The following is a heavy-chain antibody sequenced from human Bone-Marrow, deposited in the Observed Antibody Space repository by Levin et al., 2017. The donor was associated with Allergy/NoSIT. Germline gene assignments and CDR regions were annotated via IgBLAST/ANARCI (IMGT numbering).Heavy chain of an antibody. Sequence: PGGSLRLSCAVSGFTVSNNSMSWVRQAPGAGLEWVSLIYSVGTTYYADSVKGRFTISRDNSRNTLYLQMNSLRAEDTAVYYCTGGPSGVRGWGQGTLVTVSS. CDR1: GFTVSNNS. D-gene: IGHD3-16*01. V-gene: IGHV3-53*01. CDR3: TGGPSGVRG. J-gene: IGHJ4*02. CDR2: IYSVGTT.